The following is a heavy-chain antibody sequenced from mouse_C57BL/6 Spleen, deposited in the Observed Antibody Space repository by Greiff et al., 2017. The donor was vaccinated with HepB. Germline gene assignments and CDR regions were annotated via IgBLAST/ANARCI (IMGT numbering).Heavy chain of an antibody. CDR3: ARGDYYGSRVFDY. Sequence: QVQLQQPGAELVKPGASVKMSCKASGYTFTSYWITWVKQRPGQGLEWIGDIYPGSGSTNYNEKFKSKATLTVDTASSTAYMQLSSLTSEDSAVYYCARGDYYGSRVFDYWGQGTTLTVSS. CDR1: GYTFTSYW. D-gene: IGHD1-1*01. V-gene: IGHV1-55*01. J-gene: IGHJ2*01. CDR2: IYPGSGST.